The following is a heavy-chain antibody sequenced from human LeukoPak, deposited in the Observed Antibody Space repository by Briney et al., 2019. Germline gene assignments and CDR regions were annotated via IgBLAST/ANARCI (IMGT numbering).Heavy chain of an antibody. V-gene: IGHV1-46*01. CDR2: INPSGGST. D-gene: IGHD3-9*01. J-gene: IGHJ4*02. CDR1: GYTFSTYD. CDR3: ARVDLLTGYYFFDY. Sequence: ASVKVSCKASGYTFSTYDINWVRQAPGQGLEWMGIINPSGGSTSYAQKFQGRVTMTRDMSTSTAYMELRSLGSDEAAVYYCARVDLLTGYYFFDYWGQGTLVTVSS.